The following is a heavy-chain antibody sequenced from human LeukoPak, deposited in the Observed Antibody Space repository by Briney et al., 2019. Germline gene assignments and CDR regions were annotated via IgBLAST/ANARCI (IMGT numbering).Heavy chain of an antibody. CDR3: VRDAAHGFAPA. CDR1: GGSISSYY. J-gene: IGHJ5*02. D-gene: IGHD3-16*01. Sequence: SETLSLTCTVSGGSISSYYWSWIRQPAGKGLEWLGRIYSSGSTDYNPSLKGRVTMSVDTSKNQFSLKLTSVTAADTAVFYCVRDAAHGFAPAWGQGTLVTVSS. V-gene: IGHV4-4*07. CDR2: IYSSGST.